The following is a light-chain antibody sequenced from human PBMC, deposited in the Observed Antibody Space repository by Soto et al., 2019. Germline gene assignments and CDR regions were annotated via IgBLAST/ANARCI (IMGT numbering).Light chain of an antibody. CDR3: AAWDDSLNAL. V-gene: IGLV1-44*01. CDR1: SSNIGSNP. Sequence: QLVLTQPPSASGTPGQRVTISCSGGSSNIGSNPVNWYQQLPGAAPKLLIYIDDQRPSGVPDRFSGSKSGTSASLAISGLQPEDEADYYCAAWDDSLNALFGTGTKVTVL. J-gene: IGLJ1*01. CDR2: IDD.